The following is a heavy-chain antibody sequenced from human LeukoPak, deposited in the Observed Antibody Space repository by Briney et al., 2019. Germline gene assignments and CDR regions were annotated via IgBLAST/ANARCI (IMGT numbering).Heavy chain of an antibody. CDR2: ISTSGGRK. CDR1: GFTFSDYA. V-gene: IGHV3-23*01. J-gene: IGHJ4*02. D-gene: IGHD2-21*02. Sequence: GGSLRLSCAASGFTFSDYAMTWLRQAPGKGLEWVATISTSGGRKYSLDSVKGRFTFSRDNSKNTLFLEVNSLRAEDTAIYYCAKCRAGSDADCYGLDYWGQGTLVTVSS. CDR3: AKCRAGSDADCYGLDY.